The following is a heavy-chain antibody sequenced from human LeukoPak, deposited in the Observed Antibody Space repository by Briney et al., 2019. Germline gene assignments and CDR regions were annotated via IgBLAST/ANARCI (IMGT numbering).Heavy chain of an antibody. Sequence: ASVKVSCKASGYTFTSYGISWVRQAPGQGLEWMGWMNPNSGNTGYAQKFQGRVTITRNTSISTAYMELSSLRSEDTAVYYCAREGDYFDYWGQGTLVTVSS. CDR1: GYTFTSYG. CDR3: AREGDYFDY. J-gene: IGHJ4*02. V-gene: IGHV1-8*03. CDR2: MNPNSGNT. D-gene: IGHD1-26*01.